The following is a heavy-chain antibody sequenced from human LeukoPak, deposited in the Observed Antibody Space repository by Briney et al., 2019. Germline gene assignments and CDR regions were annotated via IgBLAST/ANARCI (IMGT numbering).Heavy chain of an antibody. CDR2: INPNTGGT. Sequence: GASVKVSCKASGYTFADYYIHWVRQAPGQGLEWMGLINPNTGGTNYAQKFQGRVTMTRDTSITTAYMELCRLRSDDTAVYYCARRPIVGVPAPIDYWGQGNLVTVSS. D-gene: IGHD2-2*01. J-gene: IGHJ4*02. CDR3: ARRPIVGVPAPIDY. CDR1: GYTFADYY. V-gene: IGHV1-2*02.